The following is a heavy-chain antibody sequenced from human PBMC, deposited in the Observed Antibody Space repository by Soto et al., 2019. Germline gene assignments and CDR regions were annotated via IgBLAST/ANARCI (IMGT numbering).Heavy chain of an antibody. V-gene: IGHV6-1*01. D-gene: IGHD2-2*01. Sequence: SQTLSLTCAISGDSVSSNSAAWNWIRQSPSRGLEWLGRTYYRSKWYNDYAVSVKSRITINPDTSKNQFSLQLNSVTPEDTAVYYCARVTRPYCSSTSCSNFDYWGQGTLVTVSS. CDR3: ARVTRPYCSSTSCSNFDY. CDR2: TYYRSKWYN. CDR1: GDSVSSNSAA. J-gene: IGHJ4*02.